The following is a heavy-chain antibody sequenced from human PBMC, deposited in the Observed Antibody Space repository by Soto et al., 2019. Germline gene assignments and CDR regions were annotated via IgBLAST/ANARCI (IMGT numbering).Heavy chain of an antibody. CDR3: ARVPVGGAYYYGLDV. J-gene: IGHJ6*02. CDR2: INHREST. Sequence: QVQLQQWGAGLLKPSETLSLTSAVSGGSFSGYYWSWIRQPPGKGLEWIGEINHRESTNYNPSLESRVTMSVDTSKNQFSLKLNSVTAADTALYFCARVPVGGAYYYGLDVWGQGTTVTVSS. V-gene: IGHV4-34*01. CDR1: GGSFSGYY. D-gene: IGHD2-21*01.